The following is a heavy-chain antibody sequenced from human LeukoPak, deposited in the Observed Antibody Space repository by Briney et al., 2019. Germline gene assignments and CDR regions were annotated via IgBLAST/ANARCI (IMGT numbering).Heavy chain of an antibody. CDR2: IIPMSGTV. Sequence: GSSVKVSFKASGGTFSTFGISWVRRAPGQGLEWMGGIIPMSGTVNNAQKFQGRVTITADKSTGTAYMELSSLRSDDTAVYYCARETGYAYGRAPLDYWGQGTLVTVSS. V-gene: IGHV1-69*06. J-gene: IGHJ4*02. CDR3: ARETGYAYGRAPLDY. D-gene: IGHD5-18*01. CDR1: GGTFSTFG.